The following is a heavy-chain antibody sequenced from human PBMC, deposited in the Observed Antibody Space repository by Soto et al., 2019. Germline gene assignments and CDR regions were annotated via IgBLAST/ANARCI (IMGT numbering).Heavy chain of an antibody. CDR3: ERDIAVAGTYYYYGMDV. D-gene: IGHD6-19*01. CDR1: GYTFTGYY. V-gene: IGHV1-2*04. CDR2: INPNSGGT. J-gene: IGHJ6*02. Sequence: ASVKVSCKASGYTFTGYYMHWVRQAPGQGLEWMGWINPNSGGTNYAQKFQGWVTMTRDTSISTAYMELSRLRSDDTAVYYCERDIAVAGTYYYYGMDVWGQGTTVTVSS.